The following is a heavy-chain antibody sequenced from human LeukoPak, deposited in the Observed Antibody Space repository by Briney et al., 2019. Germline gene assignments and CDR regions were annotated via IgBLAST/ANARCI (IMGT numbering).Heavy chain of an antibody. D-gene: IGHD5-12*01. CDR2: IFSRSESI. Sequence: PGGSLRLSCAASGFTFGAYTINWVRQAPGKGLEWVSCIFSRSESILYADSVKGRFTISRDNAKNSLDLQMNSLRAEDTAVYHCARVRSGYNYAGVDVWGQGTTVTVSS. V-gene: IGHV3-21*01. CDR3: ARVRSGYNYAGVDV. CDR1: GFTFGAYT. J-gene: IGHJ6*02.